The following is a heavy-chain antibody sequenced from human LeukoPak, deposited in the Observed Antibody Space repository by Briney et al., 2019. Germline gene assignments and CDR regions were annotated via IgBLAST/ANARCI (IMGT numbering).Heavy chain of an antibody. Sequence: SETLSLTCTVSGGSISSYYWSWMPQPPGKGLEWIGYIYYSGSTNYNPSLKSRVTISVDTSKNQFSLKLSSVTAADTAVYYCARARNIAAAGTYAFDIWGQGTMVTVSP. D-gene: IGHD6-13*01. V-gene: IGHV4-59*01. CDR3: ARARNIAAAGTYAFDI. CDR1: GGSISSYY. J-gene: IGHJ3*02. CDR2: IYYSGST.